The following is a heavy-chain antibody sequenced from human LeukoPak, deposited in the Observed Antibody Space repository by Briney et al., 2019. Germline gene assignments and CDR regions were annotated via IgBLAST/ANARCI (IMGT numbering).Heavy chain of an antibody. V-gene: IGHV4-39*07. D-gene: IGHD4-23*01. CDR3: ARGYFYGGKSY. CDR2: IYYSGST. J-gene: IGHJ4*02. CDR1: GGSISSSSYY. Sequence: PSETLSLTCTVSGGSISSSSYYWGWIRQPPGKGLEWIGSIYYSGSTYYNPSLKSRVTISVDTSKNQFSLKLSSVTAADTAVYYCARGYFYGGKSYWGQGTLVTVSS.